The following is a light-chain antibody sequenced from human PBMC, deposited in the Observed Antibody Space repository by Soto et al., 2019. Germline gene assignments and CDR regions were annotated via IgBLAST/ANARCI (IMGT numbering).Light chain of an antibody. CDR2: KAS. Sequence: DIQMTQSPSTLSGSVGDRVTITCRASQTISSWLAWYQQKPGKAPKLLIYKASTLKSGVPSRFSGSGSGTEFTLPISSLQPDDFETYYCQHYNSYSEACGEGTKVELK. CDR3: QHYNSYSEA. CDR1: QTISSW. V-gene: IGKV1-5*03. J-gene: IGKJ1*01.